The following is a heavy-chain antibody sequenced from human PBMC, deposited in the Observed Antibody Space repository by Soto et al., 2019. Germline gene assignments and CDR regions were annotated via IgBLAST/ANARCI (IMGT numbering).Heavy chain of an antibody. CDR3: ARDRGFWSGYYTRTYGMDV. D-gene: IGHD3-3*01. V-gene: IGHV4-31*03. CDR2: IYYSGIT. J-gene: IGHJ6*02. Sequence: SETLSLTCTVSGGSISGGVYYWSGIRHHPGKGLEWIGYIYYSGITYYNPSLKSRVTISVDTSKNQFSLKLSSVTAADTAVYYCARDRGFWSGYYTRTYGMDVWGQGTTVTVSS. CDR1: GGSISGGVYY.